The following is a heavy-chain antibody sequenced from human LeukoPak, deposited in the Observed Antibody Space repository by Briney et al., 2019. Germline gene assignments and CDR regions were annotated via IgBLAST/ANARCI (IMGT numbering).Heavy chain of an antibody. CDR2: IRYDGSYK. CDR3: AKVRYQLLIDY. Sequence: GGSLRLPCAASGFTFNTYGMHWVRQAPSKGLEWVAFIRYDGSYKYYADSVKGRFTISRDNSKNTLYLQMNSLRADDTAVYYCAKVRYQLLIDYWGQGTLVTVSS. J-gene: IGHJ4*02. V-gene: IGHV3-30*02. CDR1: GFTFNTYG. D-gene: IGHD2-2*01.